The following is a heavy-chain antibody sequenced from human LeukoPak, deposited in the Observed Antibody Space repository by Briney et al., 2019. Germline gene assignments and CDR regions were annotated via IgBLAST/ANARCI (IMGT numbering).Heavy chain of an antibody. Sequence: GGSLRLSCAASGFIFSSYSMNWVRQAPGKGLEWVSSISSGSNYIYYADSVKGRFSISRDSSKNSLYLQMNSLRAEDTAVYYCAREHVTIFGVVKDPLGYWGQGTLVTVSS. J-gene: IGHJ4*02. CDR1: GFIFSSYS. CDR3: AREHVTIFGVVKDPLGY. V-gene: IGHV3-21*01. D-gene: IGHD3-3*01. CDR2: ISSGSNYI.